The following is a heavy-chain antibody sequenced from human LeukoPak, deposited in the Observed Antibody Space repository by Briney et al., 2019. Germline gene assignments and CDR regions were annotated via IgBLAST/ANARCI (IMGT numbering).Heavy chain of an antibody. D-gene: IGHD6-13*01. CDR1: GYTFTSHY. CDR2: IIHSGDSP. CDR3: VREMGRSSSYYRYY. V-gene: IGHV1-46*01. Sequence: GASVKVSCKASGYTFTSHYMHWLRQAPGQGLEWMGIIIHSGDSPTYAQKFQGRVTMTSDMSTSTVYMELSSLRSDETACYYCVREMGRSSSYYRYYWGQGNLDTVSS. J-gene: IGHJ4*02.